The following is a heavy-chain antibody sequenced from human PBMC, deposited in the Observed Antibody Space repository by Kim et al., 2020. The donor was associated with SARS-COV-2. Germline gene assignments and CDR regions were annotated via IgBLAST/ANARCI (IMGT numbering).Heavy chain of an antibody. V-gene: IGHV1-69*01. Sequence: ENYTQKCPGGVTVTADESTRTAYMELSSLRSEDTAVYYCARGGSGRDFDIWGQGTMVTVSS. J-gene: IGHJ3*02. CDR2: E. D-gene: IGHD1-26*01. CDR3: ARGGSGRDFDI.